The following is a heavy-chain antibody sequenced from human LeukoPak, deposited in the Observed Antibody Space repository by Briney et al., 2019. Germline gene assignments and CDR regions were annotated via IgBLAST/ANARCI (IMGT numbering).Heavy chain of an antibody. D-gene: IGHD3-10*01. CDR2: IANGRT. J-gene: IGHJ4*02. CDR3: ARDKAHSYGYYFDP. Sequence: PSDSLSLTCTVSGDAISTYYWNWIRQTPGKGLEWVGHIANGRTDYNPSLKSRAIISVDTSKNQISLRLTSVTAADTAVYHCARDKAHSYGYYFDPWGPGTQVPVSS. CDR1: GDAISTYY. V-gene: IGHV4-59*07.